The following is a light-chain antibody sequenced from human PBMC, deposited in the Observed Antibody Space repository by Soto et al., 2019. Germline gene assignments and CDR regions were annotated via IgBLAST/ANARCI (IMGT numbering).Light chain of an antibody. CDR3: YSYTTSSTYV. CDR2: DVS. J-gene: IGLJ1*01. V-gene: IGLV2-14*01. Sequence: QSALTQPASVSGSPGQSITISCTGTNSDVGGYNYVSWYQQHPPKAPKLMIYDVSNRPSGVSDRFSGSKSGNTASLTISGLQAEDEADYYCYSYTTSSTYVFGTGTKLTVL. CDR1: NSDVGGYNY.